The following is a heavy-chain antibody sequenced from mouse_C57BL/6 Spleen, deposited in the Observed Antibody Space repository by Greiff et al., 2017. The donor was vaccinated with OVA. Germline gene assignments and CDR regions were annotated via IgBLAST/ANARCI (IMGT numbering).Heavy chain of an antibody. V-gene: IGHV1-59*01. Sequence: QVQLQQPGAELVRPGTSVKLSCKASGYTFTSYWMHWVKQRPGQGLEWIGVIDPSASYTNYNQKFKGKATLTVDTSSSTAYMQLSSLTSEDSAVYYCARWKLGSFDYWGQGTTLTVSS. J-gene: IGHJ2*01. CDR3: ARWKLGSFDY. CDR1: GYTFTSYW. D-gene: IGHD4-1*01. CDR2: IDPSASYT.